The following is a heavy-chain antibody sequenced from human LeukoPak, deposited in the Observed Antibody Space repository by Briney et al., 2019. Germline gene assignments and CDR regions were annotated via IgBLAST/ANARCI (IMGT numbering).Heavy chain of an antibody. CDR2: IYVTGN. V-gene: IGHV4-59*08. Sequence: SETLSLTCTVSGGSIGTYYWSWVRLSPGKGLEWIGYIYVTGNRYNPYLQSRVTLSVDTSRNQFFLKMSSVTAADTAVYYCARHIGGGIEDMDVWGKGTKVTVSS. CDR3: ARHIGGGIEDMDV. CDR1: GGSIGTYY. J-gene: IGHJ6*03. D-gene: IGHD3-16*02.